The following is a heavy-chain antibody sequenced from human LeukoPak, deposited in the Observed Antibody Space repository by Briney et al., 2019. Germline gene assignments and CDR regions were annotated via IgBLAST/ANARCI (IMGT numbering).Heavy chain of an antibody. CDR2: IRYDGSNK. Sequence: PGGSLRLSCAASGFTFSNYGMHWVRQAPGKGLEWVASIRYDGSNKYYADSVKGRFTISRDNSKNTLYLQMNSLRAEDTAVYYCAKQKGAYDSSGYYYGARAFDIWGQGTMVTVSS. D-gene: IGHD3-22*01. J-gene: IGHJ3*02. CDR3: AKQKGAYDSSGYYYGARAFDI. CDR1: GFTFSNYG. V-gene: IGHV3-30*02.